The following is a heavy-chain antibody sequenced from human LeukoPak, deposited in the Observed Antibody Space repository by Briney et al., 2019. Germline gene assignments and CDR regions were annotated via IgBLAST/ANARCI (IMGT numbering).Heavy chain of an antibody. CDR3: ARGPTDYGDYFLRKPDFDY. D-gene: IGHD4-17*01. Sequence: SGTLSLTCAVYGGSFSDYYWSWIRQPPGKGLEWIGEINHSGSTNYNPSLKSRVTISVDTSKNQFSLKLSSVTAADTAVYYCARGPTDYGDYFLRKPDFDYWGQGTLVTVSS. CDR1: GGSFSDYY. J-gene: IGHJ4*02. CDR2: INHSGST. V-gene: IGHV4-34*01.